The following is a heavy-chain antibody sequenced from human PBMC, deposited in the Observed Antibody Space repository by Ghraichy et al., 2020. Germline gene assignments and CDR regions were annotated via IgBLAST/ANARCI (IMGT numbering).Heavy chain of an antibody. D-gene: IGHD6-13*01. CDR1: GFTFSSYA. Sequence: LSLTCAASGFTFSSYAMSWVRQAPGKGLEWVSAISGSGGSTYYADSVKGRFTISRDNSKNTLYLQMNSLRAEDTAVYYCAKQVAEAGNWFDPWGQGTLVTVSS. CDR2: ISGSGGST. J-gene: IGHJ5*02. CDR3: AKQVAEAGNWFDP. V-gene: IGHV3-23*01.